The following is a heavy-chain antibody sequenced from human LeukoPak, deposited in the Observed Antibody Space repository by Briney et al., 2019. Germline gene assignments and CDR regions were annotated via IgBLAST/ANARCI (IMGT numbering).Heavy chain of an antibody. Sequence: GGSLRLSCAASGFTVSSNYMSWVRQAPGKGLEWVSVMFTNGDINYADSVKGRFTISRDSFKNTLYLQMSSLRAEDTAVYFCARRHYDRTGYYYVDWGQGTLVTVSS. CDR1: GFTVSSNY. V-gene: IGHV3-66*04. CDR3: ARRHYDRTGYYYVD. CDR2: MFTNGDI. D-gene: IGHD3-22*01. J-gene: IGHJ4*02.